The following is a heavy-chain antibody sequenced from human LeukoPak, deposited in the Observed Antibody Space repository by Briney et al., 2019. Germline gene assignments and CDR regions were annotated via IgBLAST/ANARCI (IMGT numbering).Heavy chain of an antibody. CDR2: IWYDGNNK. CDR1: GFTFNNYD. J-gene: IGHJ4*02. Sequence: GGSLRLSCAASGFTFNNYDIHWVRQAPGKGLEWVAVIWYDGNNKYYTDSVKGRFTISRDNSKNTLYLQMNSLRAEDTAVYYCARGAATDYSSPLGYWGQGTLVTVSS. CDR3: ARGAATDYSSPLGY. D-gene: IGHD6-13*01. V-gene: IGHV3-33*01.